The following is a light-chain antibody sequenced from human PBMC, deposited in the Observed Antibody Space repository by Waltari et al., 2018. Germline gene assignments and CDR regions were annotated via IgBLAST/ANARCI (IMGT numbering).Light chain of an antibody. CDR2: VNSDGSH. CDR3: ETGGHGTWV. J-gene: IGLJ3*02. Sequence: QLVVTQSPSVSAALGASVKLTCTLSSGHSGNVLAWLQQHPEQGPRYLMKVNSDGSHSKGDEIPDRFSGSSSGAERYLTISNVQSDDEADYYCETGGHGTWVFGGGTRLTVL. V-gene: IGLV4-69*01. CDR1: SGHSGNV.